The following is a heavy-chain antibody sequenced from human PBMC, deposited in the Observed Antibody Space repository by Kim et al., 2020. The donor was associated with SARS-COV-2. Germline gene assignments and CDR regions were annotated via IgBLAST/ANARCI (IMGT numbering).Heavy chain of an antibody. CDR1: GGSISSSNW. CDR2: IYHSGST. V-gene: IGHV4-4*02. Sequence: SETLSLTCAVSGGSISSSNWWSWVRQPPGKGLEWIGEIYHSGSTNYNPSLKSRVTISVDKSKNQFSLKLSSVTAADTAVYYCARNFNWNYLLNYYYYGMDVWGQGTTVTVSS. CDR3: ARNFNWNYLLNYYYYGMDV. D-gene: IGHD1-7*01. J-gene: IGHJ6*02.